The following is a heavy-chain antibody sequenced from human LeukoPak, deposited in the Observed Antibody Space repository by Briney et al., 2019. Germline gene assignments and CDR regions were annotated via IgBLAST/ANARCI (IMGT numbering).Heavy chain of an antibody. CDR2: ITSGGSTI. CDR3: ARGRGAXDY. D-gene: IGHD3-10*01. CDR1: GFTFSAFN. Sequence: PGGSLRLSCAASGFTFSAFNMNWVRQAPGKGLEWVSFITSGGSTILYADSVKGRFTISRDNANNSLYLQMNSLRVEDTAVYYCARGRGAXDYWGQGTXXTVSX. J-gene: IGHJ4*02. V-gene: IGHV3-48*01.